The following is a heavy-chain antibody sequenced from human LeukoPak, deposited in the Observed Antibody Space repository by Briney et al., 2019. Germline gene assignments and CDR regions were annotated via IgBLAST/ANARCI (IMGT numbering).Heavy chain of an antibody. CDR1: GGSFSGYY. D-gene: IGHD6-19*01. CDR2: INHSGST. J-gene: IGHJ1*01. Sequence: SETLSLTCAVYGGSFSGYYWSWIRQPPGKELEWIGEINHSGSTNYNPSLKSRVTISVDTSKNQFSLKLSSVTAADTAVYYCARGYSVAGLFQHWGQGTLVTVSS. CDR3: ARGYSVAGLFQH. V-gene: IGHV4-34*01.